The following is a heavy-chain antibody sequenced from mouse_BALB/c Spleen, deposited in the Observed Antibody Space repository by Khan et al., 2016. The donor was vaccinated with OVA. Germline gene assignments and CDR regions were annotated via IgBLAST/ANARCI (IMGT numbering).Heavy chain of an antibody. Sequence: EVKLVESGGDLVKPGGSLKLSCAASGFTFSTYGMSWVRQTPDKRLEWVAALSSGGSYTYYPDSVKGRFIISRDNAKNTLYLQMSSLNPEDTAMYYCTRLAYDYNSEGFVYWGQGTLVTVSA. CDR3: TRLAYDYNSEGFVY. CDR2: LSSGGSYT. D-gene: IGHD1-1*01. J-gene: IGHJ3*01. V-gene: IGHV5-6*01. CDR1: GFTFSTYG.